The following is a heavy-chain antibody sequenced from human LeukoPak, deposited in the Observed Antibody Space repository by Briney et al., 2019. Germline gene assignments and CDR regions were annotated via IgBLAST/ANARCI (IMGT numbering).Heavy chain of an antibody. CDR3: AREVEDGGNFDL. V-gene: IGHV4-31*03. CDR1: GGSISSGGYY. J-gene: IGHJ2*01. Sequence: PSETLSLTCTVSGGSISSGGYYWSWIRQHPGKGLEWIGYIYYSGSTYYNPSLKSRVTISVDTSKNQFSLKLSSVTAADTAVYYCAREVEDGGNFDLWGRGTLVTVSS. D-gene: IGHD4-23*01. CDR2: IYYSGST.